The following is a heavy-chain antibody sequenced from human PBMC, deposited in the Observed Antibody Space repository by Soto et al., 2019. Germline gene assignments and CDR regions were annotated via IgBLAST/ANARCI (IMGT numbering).Heavy chain of an antibody. J-gene: IGHJ2*01. V-gene: IGHV3-30-3*01. CDR2: ISYDGSNK. CDR3: ARPLWRDDYNWGYFDL. CDR1: GFTFSRYA. D-gene: IGHD4-4*01. Sequence: QVQLVESGGGVVQPGRSLRLSCAASGFTFSRYAMHWVRQAPGKGLEWGAVISYDGSNKYYADSVKGRFTISRDNSKNALHLQMNSLRAEDTAVYYCARPLWRDDYNWGYFDLWGRGTLVTVS.